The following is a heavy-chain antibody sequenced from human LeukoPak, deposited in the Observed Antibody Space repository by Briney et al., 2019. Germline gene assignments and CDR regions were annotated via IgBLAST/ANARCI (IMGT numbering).Heavy chain of an antibody. J-gene: IGHJ3*02. D-gene: IGHD3-22*01. CDR1: GGSISSYY. V-gene: IGHV4-59*01. CDR3: ARDPHYYDSSDYPTPYAFDI. Sequence: SETLSLTCTVSGGSISSYYWSWIRQPPGKGLEWIGYIYYSGSTNYNPSLKSRVTISVDTSKNQFSLKLSSVTAADTAVYYCARDPHYYDSSDYPTPYAFDIWGQGTMVTVSS. CDR2: IYYSGST.